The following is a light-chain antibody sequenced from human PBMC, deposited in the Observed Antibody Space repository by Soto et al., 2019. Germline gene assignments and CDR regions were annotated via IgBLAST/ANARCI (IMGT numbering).Light chain of an antibody. CDR2: GAS. J-gene: IGKJ1*01. CDR1: QSVSSY. V-gene: IGKV3-15*01. Sequence: EIVMTQSPATLSVSPGERATLSCRASQSVSSYLAWYQQKAGQAPRLLIYGASTRATGIPARFSGSGSGTEFTLTISSLQSEDFAVYYCQQYNSWPRTFGQGTKVDI. CDR3: QQYNSWPRT.